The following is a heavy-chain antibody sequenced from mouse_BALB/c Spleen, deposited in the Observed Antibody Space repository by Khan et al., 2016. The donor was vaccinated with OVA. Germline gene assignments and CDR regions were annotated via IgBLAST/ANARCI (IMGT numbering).Heavy chain of an antibody. V-gene: IGHV3-2*02. CDR1: GYSITSGYG. J-gene: IGHJ2*01. CDR3: ARTARIKY. D-gene: IGHD1-2*01. CDR2: ISYSGST. Sequence: VQLQQSGPGLVKPSQSLSLTCTVTGYSITSGYGWNWIRQFPGNKLEWMGYISYSGSTNYNPSLKSRISITRDTSKNQFFLQLNSVTTEDTATYYCARTARIKYWGQGTALTVSS.